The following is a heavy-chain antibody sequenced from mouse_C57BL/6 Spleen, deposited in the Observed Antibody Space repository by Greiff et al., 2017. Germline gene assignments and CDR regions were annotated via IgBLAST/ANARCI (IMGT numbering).Heavy chain of an antibody. CDR1: GFTFSSYG. Sequence: VQLKESGGDLVKPGGSLKLSCAASGFTFSSYGMSWVRQTPDKRLEWVATISSGGSYTYYPDSVKGRFTISRDNAKNTLYLQMSSLKSEYTAMYYCARQGYSTTVVAPYFAYWGQGTTLTVSS. CDR2: ISSGGSYT. V-gene: IGHV5-6*01. D-gene: IGHD1-1*01. J-gene: IGHJ2*01. CDR3: ARQGYSTTVVAPYFAY.